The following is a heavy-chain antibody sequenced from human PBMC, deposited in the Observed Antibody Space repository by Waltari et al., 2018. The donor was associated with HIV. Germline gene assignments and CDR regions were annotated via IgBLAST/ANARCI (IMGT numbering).Heavy chain of an antibody. CDR2: IWYYESNK. J-gene: IGHJ4*02. CDR1: GFTFSSYG. V-gene: IGHV3-33*01. D-gene: IGHD2-8*01. Sequence: QVQLVESGGGVVQPGRSLRLSCAASGFTFSSYGMHWVRPAQGKGLEWVAVIWYYESNKYYADSVKVRFTISRDNSKNTLYLQMNSLRAEDTAVYYCARGYCTNGVCYEGGDYFDYWGQGTLVTVSS. CDR3: ARGYCTNGVCYEGGDYFDY.